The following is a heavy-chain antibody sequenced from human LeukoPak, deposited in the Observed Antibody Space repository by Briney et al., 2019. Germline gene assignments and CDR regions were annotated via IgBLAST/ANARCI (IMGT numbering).Heavy chain of an antibody. D-gene: IGHD3-16*02. CDR3: ARVSRYDYVWGSYRRYYFDY. V-gene: IGHV4-34*01. J-gene: IGHJ4*02. Sequence: PSETLSLTCAVYGGSFSGYYWSWIRQPPGKGLEWIGEINHSGSTNYNPSLKSRVTISVDTSKNQFSLKLSSVTAADTAVYYCARVSRYDYVWGSYRRYYFDYWGQGTLVTVSS. CDR1: GGSFSGYY. CDR2: INHSGST.